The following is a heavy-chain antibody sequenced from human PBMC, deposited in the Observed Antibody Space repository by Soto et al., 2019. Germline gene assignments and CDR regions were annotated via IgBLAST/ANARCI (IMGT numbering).Heavy chain of an antibody. J-gene: IGHJ4*02. CDR2: IYYAGST. D-gene: IGHD1-1*01. CDR1: GGSISRSVYY. V-gene: IGHV4-31*02. CDR3: ARGLTTLYYFDS. Sequence: QVQLQESGPGLVKSSQTLSLTCSVSGGSISRSVYYWTWLRQHPGEGLEWIGHIYYAGSTYSNPSLKSRLSLSLDTSNNQFSLKLNSVTAADTAVYYCARGLTTLYYFDSWGQGTLVSVSS.